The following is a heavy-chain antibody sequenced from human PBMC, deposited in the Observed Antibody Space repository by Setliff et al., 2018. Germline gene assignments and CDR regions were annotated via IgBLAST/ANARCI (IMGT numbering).Heavy chain of an antibody. CDR2: MYHSGST. V-gene: IGHV4-38-2*01. J-gene: IGHJ3*02. D-gene: IGHD2-2*01. CDR1: GYSISSDYY. Sequence: SGTLSLTCAVSGYSISSDYYWGWIRQPPGKGLEWIGSMYHSGSTYYNPSLKSRVTISVDTSKNQFSLKLNYVTAADTAVYYCARALGYCSRTSCYADAFDIWGQGTMVTVSS. CDR3: ARALGYCSRTSCYADAFDI.